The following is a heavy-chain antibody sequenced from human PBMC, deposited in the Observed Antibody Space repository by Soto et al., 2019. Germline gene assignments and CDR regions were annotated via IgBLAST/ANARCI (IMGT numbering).Heavy chain of an antibody. CDR1: GFTFSSYA. CDR2: VSGSGGST. CDR3: AKGGDYYPYGAFDI. Sequence: PGGSLRLSCAASGFTFSSYAMIWVRQAPGKGLEWVSAVSGSGGSTYYADSVRGRFTISRDNSKNTLYLQINNLRAEDSAVYYCAKGGDYYPYGAFDIRGQGTIVTVSS. V-gene: IGHV3-23*01. D-gene: IGHD3-22*01. J-gene: IGHJ3*02.